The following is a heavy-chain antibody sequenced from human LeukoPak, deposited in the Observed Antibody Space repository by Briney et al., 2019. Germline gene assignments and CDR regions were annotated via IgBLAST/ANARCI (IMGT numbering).Heavy chain of an antibody. V-gene: IGHV4-59*08. D-gene: IGHD3-16*01. Sequence: PSETLSLTCTVSGGSISSYYWSWTRQPPGKGLEWIGYIYYSGSTNYNPSLKSRVTISVDTSKNQFSLKLSSVTAADTAVYYCARLGGSIMITSNAFDIWGQGTMVTVSS. J-gene: IGHJ3*02. CDR2: IYYSGST. CDR1: GGSISSYY. CDR3: ARLGGSIMITSNAFDI.